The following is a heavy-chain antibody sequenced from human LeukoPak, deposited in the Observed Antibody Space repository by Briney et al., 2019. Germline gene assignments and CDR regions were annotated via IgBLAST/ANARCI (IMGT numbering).Heavy chain of an antibody. V-gene: IGHV1-69*05. CDR2: IIPIFGTA. J-gene: IGHJ5*02. Sequence: SVKVSCRASGYTFTDYYIHWVRQAPGQGLEWMGGIIPIFGTANYAQKFQGRVTITTDESTSTAYMELSSLRSEDAAVYYCARDNYAGANWFDPWGQGTLVTVSS. CDR1: GYTFTDYY. CDR3: ARDNYAGANWFDP. D-gene: IGHD1-7*01.